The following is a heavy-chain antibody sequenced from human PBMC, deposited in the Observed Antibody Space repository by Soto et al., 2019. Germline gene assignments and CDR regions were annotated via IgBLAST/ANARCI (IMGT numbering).Heavy chain of an antibody. J-gene: IGHJ4*02. Sequence: QITLRESGPTRVRPTQTLSLTCTFSGFSLHTSGVGVGWIRQPPGKALEWLALIYWDDDKRYSPSLKSRFSITKDTSEDQVVLTRTNMDPVDTATYYCAYRALYSGSYWDGGYFDYWGQGTLITVSS. CDR2: IYWDDDK. CDR1: GFSLHTSGVG. D-gene: IGHD1-26*01. V-gene: IGHV2-5*02. CDR3: AYRALYSGSYWDGGYFDY.